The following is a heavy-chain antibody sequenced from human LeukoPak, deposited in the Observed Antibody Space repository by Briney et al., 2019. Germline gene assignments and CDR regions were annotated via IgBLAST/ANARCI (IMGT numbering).Heavy chain of an antibody. D-gene: IGHD3-22*01. J-gene: IGHJ3*02. CDR3: ARASYYYDTSGLGAFDI. Sequence: GGSLRLSCAASGFTFDDHAMYWVRQVPGKGLEWVSGINWDGSRIGYADAVRGRFTISRDSAKNSLYLQMNSLRAEDTALYYCARASYYYDTSGLGAFDIWGQGTLVTVS. CDR1: GFTFDDHA. V-gene: IGHV3-9*01. CDR2: INWDGSRI.